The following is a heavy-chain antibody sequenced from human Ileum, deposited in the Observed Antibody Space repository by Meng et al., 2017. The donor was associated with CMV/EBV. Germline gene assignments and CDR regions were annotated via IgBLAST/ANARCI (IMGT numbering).Heavy chain of an antibody. J-gene: IGHJ5*02. D-gene: IGHD2-15*01. CDR2: ISSYDGDP. Sequence: SGYDFSNFGLAWVRQAPGQGPAWMGLISSYDGDPWYAQRFRDRFPMTTDTATSTAYMELRSLRSDDTAVYYCARDRCKKCDDGWWFDPWGQGTLVTVSS. V-gene: IGHV1-18*01. CDR1: GYDFSNFG. CDR3: ARDRCKKCDDGWWFDP.